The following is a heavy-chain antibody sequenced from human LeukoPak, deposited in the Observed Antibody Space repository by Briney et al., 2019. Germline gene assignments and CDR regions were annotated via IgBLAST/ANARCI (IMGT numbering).Heavy chain of an antibody. CDR2: IYTSGST. Sequence: SETLSLTCTVSGGSISSYYWSWIRQPAGKGLEWIGRIYTSGSTNYNPSLKSRVTISVDTSKNQFSLKLSSVTAADTAVYYCARVYDILNGAMTCDYWGQGTLVTVSS. CDR1: GGSISSYY. V-gene: IGHV4-4*07. J-gene: IGHJ4*02. CDR3: ARVYDILNGAMTCDY. D-gene: IGHD3-9*01.